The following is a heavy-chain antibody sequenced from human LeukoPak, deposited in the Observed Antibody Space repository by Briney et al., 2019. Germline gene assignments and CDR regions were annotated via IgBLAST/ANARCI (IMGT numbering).Heavy chain of an antibody. CDR2: IYYSGST. CDR1: AGSISSSIYY. CDR3: ASSYDFWSGYSEY. D-gene: IGHD3-3*01. J-gene: IGHJ4*02. V-gene: IGHV4-39*01. Sequence: PSETLSLTCTVSAGSISSSIYYWGWIRQPPGKGLEWIGSIYYSGSTYYNPSLKSRVTISVNTSKNQFSLKLTSVTAADTAVYYCASSYDFWSGYSEYWGQGTLVTVSS.